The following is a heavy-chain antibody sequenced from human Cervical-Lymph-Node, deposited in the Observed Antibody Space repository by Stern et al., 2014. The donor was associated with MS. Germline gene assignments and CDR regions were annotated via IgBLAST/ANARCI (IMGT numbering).Heavy chain of an antibody. Sequence: QVQLVQSGAEVRKPGASVKVSCEASGYTFTDYFLHWLRQAPGQGLEWMGWINTKTGATSAAQNFQGRLAMARDTSIVTASMDLSSLKSNDTAVYFCAREKGGSFREGAFDSWGHGTLVTVSS. J-gene: IGHJ4*01. D-gene: IGHD3-10*01. CDR2: INTKTGAT. CDR1: GYTFTDYF. V-gene: IGHV1-2*02. CDR3: AREKGGSFREGAFDS.